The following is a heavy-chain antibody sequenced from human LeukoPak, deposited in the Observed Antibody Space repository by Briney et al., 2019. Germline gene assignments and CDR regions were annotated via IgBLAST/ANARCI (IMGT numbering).Heavy chain of an antibody. D-gene: IGHD6-19*01. CDR2: IWPSGST. CDR3: CGSGWFAGPFGY. J-gene: IGHJ4*02. Sequence: SETLSLTCSVSGGSISSGPYFWSWIRQSPGQGLEWIGYIWPSGSTNYNPSLSGRVAISLDKSRNHFTLMVTAVTAADTAVYYCCGSGWFAGPFGYWGQGALVTVSS. CDR1: GGSISSGPYF. V-gene: IGHV4-30-2*06.